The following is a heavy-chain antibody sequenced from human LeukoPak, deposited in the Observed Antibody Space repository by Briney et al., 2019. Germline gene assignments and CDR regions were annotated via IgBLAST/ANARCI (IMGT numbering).Heavy chain of an antibody. CDR3: ARSWNDVDYYYYGMDV. CDR1: RGTFSSYA. CDR2: IIPILGIA. V-gene: IGHV1-69*04. Sequence: GSSVKVSRKASRGTFSSYAISWVRPAPGQGLGWMGRIIPILGIANYAQKFQGRVTISADKSTSTAYMELSSLRSEDTAVYYCARSWNDVDYYYYGMDVWGQGTTVTVSS. J-gene: IGHJ6*01. D-gene: IGHD1-1*01.